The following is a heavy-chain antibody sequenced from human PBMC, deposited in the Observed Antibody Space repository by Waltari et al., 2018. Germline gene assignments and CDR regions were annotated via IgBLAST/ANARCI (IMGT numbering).Heavy chain of an antibody. CDR3: AVIPSLGGGYPHH. CDR1: GYTFTSYY. V-gene: IGHV1-46*01. D-gene: IGHD2-15*01. J-gene: IGHJ5*02. Sequence: VQLVQSGAEVKKPGASVKVSCKASGYTFTSYYMHWVRQAPGQGLEWMGIINPSGGSTSYAQKFQGRVTMTRDTSTSTVYMELSSLRSEDTAVYYCAVIPSLGGGYPHHWGQGTLVTVSS. CDR2: INPSGGST.